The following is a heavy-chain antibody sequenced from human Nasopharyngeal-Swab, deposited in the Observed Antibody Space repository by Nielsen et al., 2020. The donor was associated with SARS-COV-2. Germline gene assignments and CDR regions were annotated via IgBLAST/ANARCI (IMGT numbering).Heavy chain of an antibody. Sequence: GESLKISCAASGFTVSSNYMSWVRQAPGKGLEWVSAIGTAGDNYYPGSVKGRFTISRENAKNSLYLQMNSLRAGDTAVYYCARATVSDYYYYYMDVWGKGTTVTVSS. CDR3: ARATVSDYYYYYMDV. CDR1: GFTVSSNY. V-gene: IGHV3-13*01. J-gene: IGHJ6*03. D-gene: IGHD6-19*01. CDR2: IGTAGDN.